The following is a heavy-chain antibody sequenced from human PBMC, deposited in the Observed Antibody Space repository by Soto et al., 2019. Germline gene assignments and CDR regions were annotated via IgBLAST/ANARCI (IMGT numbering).Heavy chain of an antibody. CDR1: GGSLSDYY. Sequence: QVQLQQWGAGLLKPSETLSLTCAVYGGSLSDYYWSWIRQPPGKGLEWIGEIDHSGTTSYNPSLKSRPTISVETSKSQFSLKLSSVTAADTAVYYCARGDIAARLQTWGQGTVVTVSS. V-gene: IGHV4-34*01. J-gene: IGHJ3*01. CDR3: ARGDIAARLQT. CDR2: IDHSGTT. D-gene: IGHD6-6*01.